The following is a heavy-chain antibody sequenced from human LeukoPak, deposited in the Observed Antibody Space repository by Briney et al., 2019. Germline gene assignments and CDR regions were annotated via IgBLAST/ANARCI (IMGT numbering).Heavy chain of an antibody. CDR3: TTEGYCSSTSCYRDY. J-gene: IGHJ4*02. CDR2: IKSKTDGGTT. Sequence: GGSLRLYCAASGFTFSNAWMSWVRQAPGKGLEWVGRIKSKTDGGTTDYAAPVKGRFTISRDDSKNTLYLQMNSLKTEDTAVYYCTTEGYCSSTSCYRDYWGQGTLVTVSS. CDR1: GFTFSNAW. D-gene: IGHD2-2*01. V-gene: IGHV3-15*01.